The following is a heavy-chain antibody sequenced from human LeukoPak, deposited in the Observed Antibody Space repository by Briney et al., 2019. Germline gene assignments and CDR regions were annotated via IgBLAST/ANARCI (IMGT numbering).Heavy chain of an antibody. CDR2: TYYRSKWYH. Sequence: QTLSLTCAISGDSVPTNSDAWNWIRQSPSRGLEWLGRTYYRSKWYHDYAPSVQSRITINPDTSKNQFSLHLNSVTPEDTAVYYCARGNRDFDSWGQGTLITVSS. D-gene: IGHD2-21*02. CDR3: ARGNRDFDS. CDR1: GDSVPTNSDA. J-gene: IGHJ5*01. V-gene: IGHV6-1*01.